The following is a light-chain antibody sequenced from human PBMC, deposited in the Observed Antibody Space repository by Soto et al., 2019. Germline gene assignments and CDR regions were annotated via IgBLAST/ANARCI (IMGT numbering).Light chain of an antibody. V-gene: IGLV2-14*01. CDR1: SSDVGGYNY. CDR2: DVS. CDR3: SSYTSSSTHNYV. Sequence: QPVLTQPASVSGSPGQSITISCTGTSSDVGGYNYVSWYQQHPGKAPKLMIYDVSNRPSGVSNRFSGSKSGNTASLTISGLQAEDEADYYCSSYTSSSTHNYVFGTGNKVTVL. J-gene: IGLJ1*01.